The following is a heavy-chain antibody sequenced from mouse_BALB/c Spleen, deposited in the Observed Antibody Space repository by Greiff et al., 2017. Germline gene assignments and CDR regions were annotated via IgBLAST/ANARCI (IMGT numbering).Heavy chain of an antibody. V-gene: IGHV5-15*02. D-gene: IGHD2-14*01. Sequence: DVHLVESGGGLVQPGGSRKLSCAASGFTFSDYGMAWVRQAPGKGPEWVAFISNLAYSIYYADTVTGRFTISRENAKNTLYLEMSSLRSEDTAMYDGEWSYCRYGWYFDVWGAGTTVTVSS. CDR3: EWSYCRYGWYFDV. CDR2: ISNLAYSI. CDR1: GFTFSDYG. J-gene: IGHJ1*01.